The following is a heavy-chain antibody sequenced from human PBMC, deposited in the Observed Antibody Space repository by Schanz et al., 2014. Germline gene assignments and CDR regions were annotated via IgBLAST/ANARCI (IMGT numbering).Heavy chain of an antibody. CDR3: AREEGWGIAAAGPKHYYYCMDI. D-gene: IGHD6-13*01. Sequence: EVQLVESGGGLVKPGGSLRLSCAASGFTFSSYSMNWVRQAPGKGLEWVSSISSSSSYIYYADSVKGRFTISRDNAKNSLYLQMNSLRAEDTAVYYCAREEGWGIAAAGPKHYYYCMDIWGQGTTVTVSS. CDR1: GFTFSSYS. V-gene: IGHV3-21*01. CDR2: ISSSSSYI. J-gene: IGHJ6*02.